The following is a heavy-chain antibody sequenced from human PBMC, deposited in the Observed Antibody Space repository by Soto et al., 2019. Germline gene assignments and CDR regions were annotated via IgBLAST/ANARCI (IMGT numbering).Heavy chain of an antibody. CDR3: AARGGHIHHDHDAFDI. CDR2: ISGSGGST. Sequence: EVQLLESGGGLVQPGGSLRLSCAASGFTFSSYAMSWVRQAPGKGLEWVSAISGSGGSTYYADSVKGRFTISRDNSKNTLYLQMNSLRAEDTAVYYCAARGGHIHHDHDAFDIWGQGTMVTVSS. CDR1: GFTFSSYA. D-gene: IGHD3-10*01. J-gene: IGHJ3*02. V-gene: IGHV3-23*01.